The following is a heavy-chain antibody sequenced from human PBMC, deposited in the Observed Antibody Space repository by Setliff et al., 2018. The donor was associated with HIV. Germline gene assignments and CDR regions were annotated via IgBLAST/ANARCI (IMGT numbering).Heavy chain of an antibody. CDR1: GYRFSGYG. CDR3: ARHLYSSSWSPDWFDP. D-gene: IGHD6-13*01. V-gene: IGHV1-18*01. J-gene: IGHJ5*02. CDR2: ISPDNANT. Sequence: VASVKVSCKASGYRFSGYGISWVRQAPGQGLEWMGWISPDNANTRISQRFRGSVTMTRDRSINTAYMELSGLRSDDTAVYYCARHLYSSSWSPDWFDPWGQGTLVTVSS.